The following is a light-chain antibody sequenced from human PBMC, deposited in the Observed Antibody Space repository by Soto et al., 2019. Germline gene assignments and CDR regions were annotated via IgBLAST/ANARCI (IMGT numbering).Light chain of an antibody. Sequence: QSALTQPASVSGSPGQSITISCTGTSSDVGRYKYVSWYQQHPGKAPKVMIYEVSNRPSGVSNRFSGSKSGNTASLTISGLQAEDEADYYCCSYTTTTPHGVFGGGTKLTVL. CDR2: EVS. V-gene: IGLV2-14*01. CDR3: CSYTTTTPHGV. J-gene: IGLJ3*02. CDR1: SSDVGRYKY.